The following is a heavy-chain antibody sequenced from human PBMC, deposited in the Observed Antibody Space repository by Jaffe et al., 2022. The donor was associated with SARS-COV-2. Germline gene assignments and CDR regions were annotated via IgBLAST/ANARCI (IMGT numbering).Heavy chain of an antibody. CDR1: GFTFSSYA. D-gene: IGHD2-8*01. Sequence: QVQLVESGGGVVQPGRSLRLSCAASGFTFSSYAMHWVRQAPGKGLEWVAVISYDGSNKYYADSVKGRFTISRDNSKNTLYLQMNSLRAEDTAVYYCARDGGGILYSTPAFDIWGQGTMVTVSS. CDR3: ARDGGGILYSTPAFDI. J-gene: IGHJ3*02. V-gene: IGHV3-30-3*01. CDR2: ISYDGSNK.